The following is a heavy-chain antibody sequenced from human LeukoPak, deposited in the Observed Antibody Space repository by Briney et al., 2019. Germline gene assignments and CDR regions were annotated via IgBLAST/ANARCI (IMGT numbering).Heavy chain of an antibody. D-gene: IGHD3-22*01. CDR2: INHSGST. Sequence: SETLSLTCAVYGGSFSGYYWCWIRQPPGKGLEWIGEINHSGSTNYNPSLKSRVTISVDTSKNQFSLKLTSVTAADTAVYYCAITHSSGSPNWFDPWGQGTLVSVSS. J-gene: IGHJ5*02. V-gene: IGHV4-34*01. CDR1: GGSFSGYY. CDR3: AITHSSGSPNWFDP.